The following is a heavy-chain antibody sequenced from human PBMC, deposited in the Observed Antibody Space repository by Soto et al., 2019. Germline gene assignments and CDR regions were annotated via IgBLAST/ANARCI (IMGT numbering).Heavy chain of an antibody. CDR2: ISYDGSNK. V-gene: IGHV3-30-3*01. CDR1: GFTFSSYA. D-gene: IGHD1-26*01. Sequence: QGQLVESGGGVVQPGRSLSLSCAASGFTFSSYAMHWVRQAPGKGLEWVAVISYDGSNKYYADSVKGRFTISRDNSKNTLYLQMNSLRAEDTAVYYCAREGVGATTDAWGQGTLVTVSS. J-gene: IGHJ5*02. CDR3: AREGVGATTDA.